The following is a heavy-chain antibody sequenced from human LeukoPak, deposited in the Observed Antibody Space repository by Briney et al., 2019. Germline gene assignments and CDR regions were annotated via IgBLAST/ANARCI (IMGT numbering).Heavy chain of an antibody. D-gene: IGHD2-15*01. CDR3: AKATCSGANCFSNSRDAFDV. CDR1: GIIFSDFG. CDR2: IWYDGSNK. J-gene: IGHJ3*01. Sequence: GGSLRLSCAASGIIFSDFGMHWVRQAPGKGLEWMAIIWYDGSNKYYADSVKGRFTISRDNSQNTMYLQMNSLRAEDSAVYYCAKATCSGANCFSNSRDAFDVWGQGTMVAVSS. V-gene: IGHV3-33*06.